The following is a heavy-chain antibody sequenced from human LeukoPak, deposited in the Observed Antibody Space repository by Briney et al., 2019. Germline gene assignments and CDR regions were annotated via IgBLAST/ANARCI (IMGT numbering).Heavy chain of an antibody. CDR2: ISWDGGST. J-gene: IGHJ4*02. D-gene: IGHD3-22*01. Sequence: GGSLRLSCAASGFTFDDYTMHWVRQAPGKGLEWVSLISWDGGSTYYADSVKGRFTISRDNSKNSLYLQMNSLRTEDTALYYCAKELYDSRGYYFDYWGQGTLVTVSS. V-gene: IGHV3-43*01. CDR1: GFTFDDYT. CDR3: AKELYDSRGYYFDY.